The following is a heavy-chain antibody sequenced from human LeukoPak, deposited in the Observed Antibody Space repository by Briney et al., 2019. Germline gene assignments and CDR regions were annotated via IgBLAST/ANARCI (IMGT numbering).Heavy chain of an antibody. V-gene: IGHV4-39*07. J-gene: IGHJ4*02. Sequence: SETLSLTCTVSGGSISSSSYYWGWIRQPLGKGLEWIGSIYYSGSTYYNPSLKSRVTISVDTSKNQFSLKLSSVTAADTAVYYCAGVGGYYRVDYWGQGTLVTVSS. CDR1: GGSISSSSYY. CDR2: IYYSGST. D-gene: IGHD3-22*01. CDR3: AGVGGYYRVDY.